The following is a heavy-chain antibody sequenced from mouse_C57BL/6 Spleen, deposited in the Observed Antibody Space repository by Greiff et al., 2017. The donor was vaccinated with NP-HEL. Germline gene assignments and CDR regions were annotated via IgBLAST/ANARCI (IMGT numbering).Heavy chain of an antibody. J-gene: IGHJ1*03. CDR1: GYAFSSSW. V-gene: IGHV1-82*01. Sequence: VKLLESGPELVKPGASVKISCKASGYAFSSSWMNWVKQRPGKGLEWIGRIYPGDGDTNYNGKFKGKATLTADKSSSTAYMQLSSLTSEDSAVYFCARLSPDWYFDVWGTGTTVTVSS. CDR2: IYPGDGDT. CDR3: ARLSPDWYFDV. D-gene: IGHD6-2*01.